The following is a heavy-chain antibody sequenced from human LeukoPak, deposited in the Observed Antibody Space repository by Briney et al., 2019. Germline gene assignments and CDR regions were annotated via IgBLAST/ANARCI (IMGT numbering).Heavy chain of an antibody. Sequence: PSGTLSLTCAVSGGSISSSNWWSWVRQPPGKGLEWIGEIYHSGSTNYNPSLKSRVTISVDKSKNQFSLKLSSVTAADTAVYYCARPTWYYYGQLQRAFDIWGQGTMVTVSS. CDR2: IYHSGST. J-gene: IGHJ3*02. CDR3: ARPTWYYYGQLQRAFDI. CDR1: GGSISSSNW. V-gene: IGHV4-4*02. D-gene: IGHD3-10*01.